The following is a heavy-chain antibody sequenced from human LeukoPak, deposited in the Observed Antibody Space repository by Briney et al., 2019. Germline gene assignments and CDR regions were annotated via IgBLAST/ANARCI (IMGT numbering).Heavy chain of an antibody. J-gene: IGHJ4*02. Sequence: SVKVSCKASGGTFSSYAISWVRQAPGQGLEWMGRIIPILGIANYAQKFQGRVTITADKSTSTAYMELGSLRSEDTAVYYCARVTDYGGNSHPFDYWGQGTLVTVSS. V-gene: IGHV1-69*04. CDR2: IIPILGIA. CDR1: GGTFSSYA. D-gene: IGHD4-23*01. CDR3: ARVTDYGGNSHPFDY.